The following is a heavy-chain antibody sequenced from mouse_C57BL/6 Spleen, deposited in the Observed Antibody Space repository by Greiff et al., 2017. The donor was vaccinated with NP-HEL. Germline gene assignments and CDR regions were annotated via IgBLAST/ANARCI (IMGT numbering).Heavy chain of an antibody. CDR2: INPVSGGT. V-gene: IGHV1-54*01. J-gene: IGHJ2*01. CDR1: GYAFTNYL. Sequence: QVQLQQSGAELVRPGTSVKVSCKASGYAFTNYLIEWVKQRPGQGLEWIGVINPVSGGTNYNEKFKGKATLTADKSSSTAYMQLSSLTSEDSAVYFCARPAYYSNYGDYWGQGTTLTVSS. CDR3: ARPAYYSNYGDY. D-gene: IGHD2-5*01.